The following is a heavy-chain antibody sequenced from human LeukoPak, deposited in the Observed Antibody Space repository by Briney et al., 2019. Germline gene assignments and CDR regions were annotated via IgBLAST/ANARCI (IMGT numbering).Heavy chain of an antibody. CDR2: IIPIFGTA. Sequence: SVKVSCKASGGTFSSYAISWVRQAPGQGLEWMGGIIPIFGTANYAQKFQGRVTITADESTSTAYMELSSLRSEDTAVYYCARLMVRGVIRNWFAPWGQGTLVTVSS. D-gene: IGHD3-10*01. CDR1: GGTFSSYA. J-gene: IGHJ5*02. CDR3: ARLMVRGVIRNWFAP. V-gene: IGHV1-69*13.